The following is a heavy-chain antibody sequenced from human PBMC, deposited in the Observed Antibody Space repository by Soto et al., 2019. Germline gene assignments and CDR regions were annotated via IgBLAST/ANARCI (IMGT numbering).Heavy chain of an antibody. CDR3: ARARYFDY. J-gene: IGHJ4*02. CDR1: GDSISSYY. CDR2: IYNSETT. Sequence: SETLSLTCTVSGDSISSYYWSWIRQPPGKGLDWIGYIYNSETTNYNPSLQSRATISIDTSKNQFSLNLSSVTTADAAVYYCARARYFDYWGQGTLVTVSS. V-gene: IGHV4-59*12.